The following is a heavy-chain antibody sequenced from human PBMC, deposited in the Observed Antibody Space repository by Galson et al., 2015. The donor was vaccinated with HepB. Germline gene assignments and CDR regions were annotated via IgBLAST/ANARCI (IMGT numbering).Heavy chain of an antibody. CDR2: ITPSGDNT. CDR1: GFTFSRYG. V-gene: IGHV3-23*01. D-gene: IGHD6-19*01. Sequence: SLRLSCAASGFTFSRYGLHWVRQAPGKGLEWVSAITPSGDNTYSADSMKGRFTISRDNSQNTLFLQMNSLRADDTAIYFCAKVFPEKTDGWYRQALYYFDSWGQGTRVTVSS. J-gene: IGHJ4*02. CDR3: AKVFPEKTDGWYRQALYYFDS.